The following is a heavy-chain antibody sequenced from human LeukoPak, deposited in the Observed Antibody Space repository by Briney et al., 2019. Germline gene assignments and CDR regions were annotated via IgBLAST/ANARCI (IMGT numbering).Heavy chain of an antibody. Sequence: GGSLRLSCAASGFTFSNAWMSWVRQAPGKGLEWVGRIKSKTDGRTTDYAAPVKGRFTISRDDSKNTLYLQMNSLKTEDTAVYYCTNYVFDPWGQGTLVTVSS. CDR2: IKSKTDGRTT. D-gene: IGHD3-16*01. V-gene: IGHV3-15*01. CDR3: TNYVFDP. CDR1: GFTFSNAW. J-gene: IGHJ5*02.